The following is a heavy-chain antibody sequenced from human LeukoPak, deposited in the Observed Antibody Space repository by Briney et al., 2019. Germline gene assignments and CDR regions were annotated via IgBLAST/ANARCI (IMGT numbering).Heavy chain of an antibody. Sequence: ASVKVSCKVSGYTLTELSMHWVRQAPGKGLEWMGGFDPEDGETIYAQKFQGRVTMTEDTSTDTAYMELSSLRSEDTAVYYCATGHPLSGSYPGWINWFDPWGQGTLVTVSS. D-gene: IGHD1-26*01. CDR2: FDPEDGET. V-gene: IGHV1-24*01. J-gene: IGHJ5*02. CDR3: ATGHPLSGSYPGWINWFDP. CDR1: GYTLTELS.